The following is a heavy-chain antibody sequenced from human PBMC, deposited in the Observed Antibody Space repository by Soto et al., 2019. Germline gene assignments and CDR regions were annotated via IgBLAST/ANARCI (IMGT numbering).Heavy chain of an antibody. CDR1: GYSFTSYW. Sequence: GESLKISCKGSGYSFTSYWIGWVRQMPGKGLEWMGIIYPGDSDTRYSPSFQGQVTISADKSISTAYLQWSSLKALDTAMYYCARRSYYYDSSGYYYYFDYWGQGTLVTVSS. V-gene: IGHV5-51*01. D-gene: IGHD3-22*01. CDR2: IYPGDSDT. J-gene: IGHJ4*02. CDR3: ARRSYYYDSSGYYYYFDY.